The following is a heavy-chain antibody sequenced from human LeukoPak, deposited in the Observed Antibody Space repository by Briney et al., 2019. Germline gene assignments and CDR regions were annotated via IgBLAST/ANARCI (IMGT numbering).Heavy chain of an antibody. CDR3: ARDRIAAAVELGYDAFDI. CDR1: GFTFSSYW. J-gene: IGHJ3*02. V-gene: IGHV3-7*01. D-gene: IGHD6-13*01. Sequence: GGSLRLSCAASGFTFSSYWMSWVRQAPGKGLEWVANIKQDGSEKYYVDSVKGRFTISRDNAKNSLYLQMNSLRAEDTAVYYCARDRIAAAVELGYDAFDIWGQGTMVTVSS. CDR2: IKQDGSEK.